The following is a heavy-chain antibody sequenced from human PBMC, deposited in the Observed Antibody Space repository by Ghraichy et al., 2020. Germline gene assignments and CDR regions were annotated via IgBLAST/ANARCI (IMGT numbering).Heavy chain of an antibody. V-gene: IGHV3-21*01. CDR2: ISSSSSYI. CDR3: ARAVEVLRYFDSLLYLDY. D-gene: IGHD3-9*01. Sequence: GESLNISCAASGFTFSSYSMNWVRQAPGKGLEWVSSISSSSSYIYYADSVKGRFTISRDNAKNSLYLQMNSLRAEDTAVYYCARAVEVLRYFDSLLYLDYWGQGTLVTVSS. CDR1: GFTFSSYS. J-gene: IGHJ4*02.